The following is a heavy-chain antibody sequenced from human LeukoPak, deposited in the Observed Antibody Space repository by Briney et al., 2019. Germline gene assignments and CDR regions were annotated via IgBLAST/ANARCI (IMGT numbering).Heavy chain of an antibody. CDR3: ARDARRGVELKAFDI. D-gene: IGHD1-7*01. J-gene: IGHJ3*02. CDR2: INPNSGNT. V-gene: IGHV1-8*02. CDR1: GYTFTGYY. Sequence: GASVKVSCKASGYTFTGYYMHWVRQAPGQGLEWMGRINPNSGNTGYAQKFQGRVTMTRNTSISTAYMELSSLRSEDTAVYYCARDARRGVELKAFDIWGQGTMVTVSS.